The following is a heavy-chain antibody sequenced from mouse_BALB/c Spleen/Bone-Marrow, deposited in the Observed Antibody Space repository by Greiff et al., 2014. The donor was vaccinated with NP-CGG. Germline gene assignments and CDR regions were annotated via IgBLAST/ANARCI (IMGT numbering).Heavy chain of an antibody. V-gene: IGHV1-4*02. CDR1: GYTFTSYT. Sequence: QVQLQQPAAELARPGASVKMSCKASGYTFTSYTIHWVKQRPGQGLEWIGYINPTSGYTEYNQKFKDKTTLTADKSSSTAYMQLSSLTSEDSAVYYCAGPRYFDYWGQGTTLTVSS. CDR3: AGPRYFDY. J-gene: IGHJ2*01. CDR2: INPTSGYT.